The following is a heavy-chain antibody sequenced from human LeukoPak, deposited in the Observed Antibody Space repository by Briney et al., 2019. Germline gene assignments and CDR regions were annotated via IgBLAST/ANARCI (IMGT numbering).Heavy chain of an antibody. J-gene: IGHJ5*02. V-gene: IGHV4-39*01. D-gene: IGHD4-23*01. CDR1: GGSINSSNYY. CDR2: IYYTGTT. Sequence: SETLSLTCTVSGGSINSSNYYWDWIRQPPGKGLEWIVSIYYTGTTFYKSSLKSRVTFSVDTAKSQFSLKMTSLTAADTAVYFCARHGGLVGVVQAFDPWGQGTLVTVSS. CDR3: ARHGGLVGVVQAFDP.